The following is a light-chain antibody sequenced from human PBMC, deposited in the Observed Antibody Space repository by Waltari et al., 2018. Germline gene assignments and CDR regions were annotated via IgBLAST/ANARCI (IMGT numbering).Light chain of an antibody. CDR3: QTGGTGIVV. CDR2: LNSDGSP. J-gene: IGLJ2*01. V-gene: IGLV4-69*01. CDR1: SGHSSYA. Sequence: QLVLTQSPSASASLGASVKLTCTLSSGHSSYAIAWHQQQPEKGPRYLMKLNSDGSPSKGDGIPDRFSGSSTGAERSLTISSLQSEDEADYYCQTGGTGIVVFGGGTKLTVL.